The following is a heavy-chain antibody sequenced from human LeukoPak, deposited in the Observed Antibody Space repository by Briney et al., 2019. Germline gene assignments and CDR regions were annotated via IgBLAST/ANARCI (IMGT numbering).Heavy chain of an antibody. CDR3: ARSSSYSSGWFLDY. CDR2: IYYSGST. Sequence: PSETLSLTCTVSGGSISSYYWSWIRQTPGKGLEWVGYIYYSGSTNYNPSLKSRVTTSVDTSKNQFSLKLSSVTAADTAVYYCARSSSYSSGWFLDYWGQGTLVTVSS. CDR1: GGSISSYY. V-gene: IGHV4-59*08. D-gene: IGHD6-19*01. J-gene: IGHJ4*02.